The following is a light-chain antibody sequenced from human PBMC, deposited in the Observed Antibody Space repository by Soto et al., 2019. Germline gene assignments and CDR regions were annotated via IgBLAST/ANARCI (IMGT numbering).Light chain of an antibody. CDR2: DVN. J-gene: IGLJ2*01. Sequence: QSVLTQPASVSGSPGQSISISCTATSGDVGSFNVVSWYQQHPGRAPKLMIYDVNKRPSGVSNRFSGSKSGNTASLTISGLQAEDEANYYCCSYAGSSTVVFGGGTKLTVL. CDR1: SGDVGSFNV. CDR3: CSYAGSSTVV. V-gene: IGLV2-23*02.